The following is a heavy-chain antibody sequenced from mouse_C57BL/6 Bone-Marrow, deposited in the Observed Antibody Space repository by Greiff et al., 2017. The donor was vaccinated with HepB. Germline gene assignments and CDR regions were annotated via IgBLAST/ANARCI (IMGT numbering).Heavy chain of an antibody. J-gene: IGHJ3*01. V-gene: IGHV1-82*01. CDR2: IYPGDGDT. CDR3: ASPYGPFAY. D-gene: IGHD1-1*02. CDR1: GYAFSSSW. Sequence: QVQLQQSGPELVKPGASVKISCKASGYAFSSSWMNWVKQRPGKGLEWIGRIYPGDGDTNYTGKFKGKATLTADKSSSTAYMQLSSLTSEDSAVYFCASPYGPFAYWGQGTLVTVSA.